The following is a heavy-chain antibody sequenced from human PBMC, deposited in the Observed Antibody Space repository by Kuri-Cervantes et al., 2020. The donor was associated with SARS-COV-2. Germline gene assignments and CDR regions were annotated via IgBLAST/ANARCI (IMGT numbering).Heavy chain of an antibody. CDR3: ARSQGIRGEDTGMVYYQYYMDV. CDR2: IIPVFGSA. J-gene: IGHJ6*03. CDR1: GYTFSGYF. Sequence: SVKVSCKSSGYTFSGYFIHWVRQAPGQGLEWMGRIIPVFGSASYAQKFQGRVTITADKSTSTAYMELSSLRSEDTAVYYCARSQGIRGEDTGMVYYQYYMDVWGKGTTVTVSS. D-gene: IGHD5-18*01. V-gene: IGHV1-69*06.